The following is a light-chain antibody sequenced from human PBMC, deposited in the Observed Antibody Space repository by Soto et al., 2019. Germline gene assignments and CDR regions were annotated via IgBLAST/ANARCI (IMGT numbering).Light chain of an antibody. J-gene: IGKJ2*01. V-gene: IGKV3-15*01. CDR3: QQFNNWPPYT. CDR2: GAS. CDR1: QSVSSN. Sequence: EIVMTQSPATLSVSPGERATLSCRASQSVSSNLAWYQQKPGQAPRLLIYGASTRATGIPARFSGSGSGTEFTLTFSSLQSEDFAVYYCQQFNNWPPYTFGQGTKLEFK.